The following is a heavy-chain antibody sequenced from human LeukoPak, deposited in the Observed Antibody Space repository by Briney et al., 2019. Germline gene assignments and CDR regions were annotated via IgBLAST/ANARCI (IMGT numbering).Heavy chain of an antibody. J-gene: IGHJ4*02. Sequence: SETLSLTCTVSGYSISSGYYWGWIRQPPGKELEWIGSIYHSGSTYYNPSLKSRVTISVDTSKNQFSLKLSSVTAADTAVYYCARVIDGYKHYFDYWGQGTLVTVSS. CDR3: ARVIDGYKHYFDY. V-gene: IGHV4-38-2*02. CDR2: IYHSGST. CDR1: GYSISSGYY. D-gene: IGHD5-24*01.